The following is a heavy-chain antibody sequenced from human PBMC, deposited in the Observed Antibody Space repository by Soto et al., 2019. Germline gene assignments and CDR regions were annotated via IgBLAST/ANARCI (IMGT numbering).Heavy chain of an antibody. J-gene: IGHJ4*02. CDR1: AGSISSSTC. Sequence: SETRSLTCAVSAGSISSSTCWRSLRRHPGQGLEGIGEIYYSGSTNYNPSLKRRVTISVDKSKNQFSLKLSSVTAADTAVYYCAREHLPLHRSVWFDYWGQGPLVT. D-gene: IGHD3-3*01. CDR3: AREHLPLHRSVWFDY. V-gene: IGHV4-4*02. CDR2: IYYSGST.